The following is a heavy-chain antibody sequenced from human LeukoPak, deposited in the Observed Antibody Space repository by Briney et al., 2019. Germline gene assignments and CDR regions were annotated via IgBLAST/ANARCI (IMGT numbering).Heavy chain of an antibody. Sequence: GGSLRLSCAAPGFTFSSYGMNWVRQAPGKGLEWVSYITSRSSTIYYADSVKGRFTISRDNAKNALYLQTDNLRAEDTAVYYCARGGYCTSTSCNLDDAFDIWGRGTMVTVSS. CDR1: GFTFSSYG. J-gene: IGHJ3*02. D-gene: IGHD2-2*01. CDR2: ITSRSSTI. V-gene: IGHV3-48*04. CDR3: ARGGYCTSTSCNLDDAFDI.